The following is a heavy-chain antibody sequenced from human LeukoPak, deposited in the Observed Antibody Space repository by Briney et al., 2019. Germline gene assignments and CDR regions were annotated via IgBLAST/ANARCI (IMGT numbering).Heavy chain of an antibody. D-gene: IGHD3-22*01. Sequence: ESGPTLVNPTQTLTLTCTVSGFSLSTREMCVSWIRQPPGKALEWLARFDWDDDKYYSTSLETRLTISKDTSKNQVVLTMTNMDPVDTATYYCARMPVYYDSSGYPDYWGQGTLVTVSS. CDR1: GFSLSTREMC. J-gene: IGHJ4*02. CDR3: ARMPVYYDSSGYPDY. CDR2: FDWDDDK. V-gene: IGHV2-70*11.